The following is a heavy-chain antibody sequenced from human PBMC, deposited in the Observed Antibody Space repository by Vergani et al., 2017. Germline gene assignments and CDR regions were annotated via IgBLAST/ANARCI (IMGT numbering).Heavy chain of an antibody. V-gene: IGHV3-23*01. D-gene: IGHD5-24*01. CDR2: ISGSGGST. Sequence: EVQLLESGGGLVQPGGSLRLSCAASGFTFSSYAMSWVRQAPGKGLEWVSAISGSGGSTYYADSVKGRFTISRDNSKNTLYLQMNSLRAEDTAVYYCAKVPLSPAHRDGYNWALFDYWGQGTLVTVSS. CDR1: GFTFSSYA. J-gene: IGHJ4*02. CDR3: AKVPLSPAHRDGYNWALFDY.